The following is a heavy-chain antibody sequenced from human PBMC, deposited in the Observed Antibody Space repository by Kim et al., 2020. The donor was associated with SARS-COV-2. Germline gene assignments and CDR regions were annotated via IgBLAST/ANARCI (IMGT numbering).Heavy chain of an antibody. D-gene: IGHD2-2*01. CDR3: ARGLYTRGRRWHGMDV. CDR2: ISSRRTYP. Sequence: GGSLRLSCAASGFTFSDYYMSWIRQAPGKGLEWGSYISSRRTYPTYSYSVKGQFSISSDNAKTSQSLQMHSLRPQDTAADYCARGLYTRGRRWHGMDVLG. V-gene: IGHV3-11*05. J-gene: IGHJ6*01. CDR1: GFTFSDYY.